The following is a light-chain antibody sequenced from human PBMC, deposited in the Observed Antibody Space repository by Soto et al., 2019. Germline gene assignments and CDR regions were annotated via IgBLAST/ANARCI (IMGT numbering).Light chain of an antibody. V-gene: IGLV1-44*01. Sequence: QSVLPQPPSASVAPGQRVTISCSGSGSNIGSNTVHWYQHLPGTAPKLLIYSNNQRPSGVPDRFSGSKSGTSASLVISGLQFEDDTDYYCISLDDSLNAYVFTTGTNVTVL. CDR1: GSNIGSNT. CDR3: ISLDDSLNAYV. J-gene: IGLJ1*01. CDR2: SNN.